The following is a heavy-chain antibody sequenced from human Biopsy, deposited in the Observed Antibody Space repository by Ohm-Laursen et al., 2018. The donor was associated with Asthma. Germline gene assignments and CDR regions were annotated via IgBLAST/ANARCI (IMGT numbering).Heavy chain of an antibody. V-gene: IGHV3-30*18. D-gene: IGHD5-12*01. J-gene: IGHJ4*02. CDR1: GFMFRSFG. CDR2: ISYDGNHK. Sequence: SLRLSCAASGFMFRSFGMHWVRQAPGKGLEWVAVISYDGNHKFYEDSVKGRFTISRDNSKNTLYLQVNSLRTEDTAVYYCAKRRGYSGHDNDYWGQGTLVVVSS. CDR3: AKRRGYSGHDNDY.